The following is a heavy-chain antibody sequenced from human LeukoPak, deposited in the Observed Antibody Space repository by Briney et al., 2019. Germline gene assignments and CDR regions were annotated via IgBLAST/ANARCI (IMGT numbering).Heavy chain of an antibody. J-gene: IGHJ4*02. CDR1: GFTFSSYA. CDR2: ISGSGGST. Sequence: TGGSLRLSCAASGFTFSSYAMSWVRQAPGKGLEWVSAISGSGGSTYYADSVKGRFTISRDNSKDTLYLQMNSLRAEDTAVYYCARAAGYYDAWDYWGQGTLVTVSS. CDR3: ARAAGYYDAWDY. V-gene: IGHV3-23*01. D-gene: IGHD3-22*01.